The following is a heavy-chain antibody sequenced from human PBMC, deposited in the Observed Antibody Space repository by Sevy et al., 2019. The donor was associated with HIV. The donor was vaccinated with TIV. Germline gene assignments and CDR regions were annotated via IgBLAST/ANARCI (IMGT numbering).Heavy chain of an antibody. J-gene: IGHJ6*02. V-gene: IGHV3-64*02. CDR1: GFTFSSYA. Sequence: GGSLRLSCAASGFTFSSYAMHWVRQAPGKGLEYVSAISSNGGSTYYADSVKGRFTISRDNSKNTLYLQMGSLRAEDMAVYYCARESREGHDDFYYGMDVWGQGTTVTVSS. CDR2: ISSNGGST. CDR3: ARESREGHDDFYYGMDV. D-gene: IGHD3-3*01.